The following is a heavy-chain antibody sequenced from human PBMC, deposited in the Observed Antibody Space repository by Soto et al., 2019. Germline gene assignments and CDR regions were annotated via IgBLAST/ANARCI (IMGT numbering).Heavy chain of an antibody. J-gene: IGHJ4*02. CDR1: GGSVSVYY. CDR2: IYASGSP. D-gene: IGHD1-26*01. CDR3: ARGVGSSPPQY. Sequence: PSETLSLTCTISGGSVSVYYWSLIRQSTGQGLEWIGYIYASGSPYYNPSLRSRVTISADTSKNQISLKLTSPTAADTAVYYCARGVGSSPPQYWGRGTLVTVSS. V-gene: IGHV4-59*02.